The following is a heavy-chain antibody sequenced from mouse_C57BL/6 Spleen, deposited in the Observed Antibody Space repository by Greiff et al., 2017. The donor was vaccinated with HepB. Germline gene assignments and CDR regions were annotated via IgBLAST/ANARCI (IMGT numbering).Heavy chain of an antibody. J-gene: IGHJ2*01. CDR3: SLPISY. CDR2: YPGSGNTY. D-gene: IGHD2-10*01. V-gene: IGHV1-83*01. CDR1: YTFTDYYM. Sequence: VQLQQSGPELVKPGASVKMSCKASGYTFTDYYMHWVKQKPGKGLEWIGEIYPGSGNTYYNEKFKGKATLTADTSSSTAYMQLSSLTSEDSAVYFCASLPISYWGQGTTLTVSS.